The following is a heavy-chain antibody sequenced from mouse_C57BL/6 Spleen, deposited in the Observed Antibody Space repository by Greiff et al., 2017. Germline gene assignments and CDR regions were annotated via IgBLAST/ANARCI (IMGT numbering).Heavy chain of an antibody. CDR1: GYTFTDYN. CDR3: ARVDFTTVGYYAMDY. CDR2: INPNNGGT. V-gene: IGHV1-22*01. Sequence: EVQLQQSGPELVKPGASVKMSCQASGYTFTDYNMHWVKQSHGKSLEWIGYINPNNGGTSYNQKFKGKATLTVNKSSSTAYMELRSLTSEDSAVYYCARVDFTTVGYYAMDYWGQGTSVTVSS. D-gene: IGHD1-1*01. J-gene: IGHJ4*01.